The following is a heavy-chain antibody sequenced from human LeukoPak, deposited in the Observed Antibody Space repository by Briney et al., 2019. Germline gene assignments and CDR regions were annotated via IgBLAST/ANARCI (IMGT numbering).Heavy chain of an antibody. CDR2: IRSSGSFI. Sequence: GGSLRLSCAASGFTFSTYEMNWVRRAPGKWLEWVSYIRSSGSFIYYADSLNGRFTISRDNAKNSLYLQMNSLRAEDTAVYYCARETLSANDAFDIWGQGTLVTVSS. J-gene: IGHJ3*02. V-gene: IGHV3-48*03. CDR1: GFTFSTYE. CDR3: ARETLSANDAFDI.